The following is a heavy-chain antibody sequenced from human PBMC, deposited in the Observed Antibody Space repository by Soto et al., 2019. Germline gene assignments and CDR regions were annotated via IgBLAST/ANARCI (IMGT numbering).Heavy chain of an antibody. D-gene: IGHD4-17*01. V-gene: IGHV1-46*01. J-gene: IGHJ2*01. Sequence: QVQLVQSGAEVKKPGASVEVSCKASGYTFTTYYIHWVRHAPGQGLEWMGVINPGGVSTKYAQKLHDRVTMTSDTSTRTVYMDLGSLRSDHTAVYFCARGGNGDNVGSSYFDLWGRGTQVTVSP. CDR3: ARGGNGDNVGSSYFDL. CDR2: INPGGVST. CDR1: GYTFTTYY.